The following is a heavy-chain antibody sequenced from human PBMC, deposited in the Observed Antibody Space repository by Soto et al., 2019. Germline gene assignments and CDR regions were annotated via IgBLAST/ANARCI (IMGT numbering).Heavy chain of an antibody. CDR3: ERGDSGPSGLSLVIDS. CDR2: INPNSGGT. V-gene: IGHV1-2*04. CDR1: GYTFTGYD. J-gene: IGHJ4*02. D-gene: IGHD6-6*01. Sequence: QVQLVQSGAEVKKPGASVKVSCKASGYTFTGYDMNWVRQAPGQGLEWMGWINPNSGGTNYAQKYQGWLHIPSNTPYSTAYMELSRLKSDDTAVYYCERGDSGPSGLSLVIDSWGPGTLVTVSS.